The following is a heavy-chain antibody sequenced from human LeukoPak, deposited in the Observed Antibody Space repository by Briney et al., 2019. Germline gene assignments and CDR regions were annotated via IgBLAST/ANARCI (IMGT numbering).Heavy chain of an antibody. CDR2: ISYDGSNK. D-gene: IGHD3-9*01. CDR1: GFTFSSYR. V-gene: IGHV3-30*18. CDR3: VKGNYDILTGYLHGVDY. J-gene: IGHJ4*02. Sequence: GGSLRLSCVASGFTFSSYRMNWVRQAPGMGLEWVAIISYDGSNKYYADSVKGRFTISRDNSKNTLYLQMNSLRAEDTAVYYCVKGNYDILTGYLHGVDYWGQGTLVTVSS.